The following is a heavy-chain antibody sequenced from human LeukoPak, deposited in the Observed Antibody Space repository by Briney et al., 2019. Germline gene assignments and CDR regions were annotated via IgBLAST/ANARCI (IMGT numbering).Heavy chain of an antibody. CDR1: GFTFRSYG. CDR3: AKDNKRYSCDY. Sequence: GRSLRLSCAASGFTFRSYGMHWVRQAPGKGXXGXAVIXXXXXXXXXXXXXXXXXXXXRDSSKNTLSLQMNSLRVEDTAVYYCAKDNKRYSCDYWGQGTLVTVSS. CDR2: IXXXXXXX. J-gene: IGHJ4*02. D-gene: IGHD5-18*01. V-gene: IGHV3-30*18.